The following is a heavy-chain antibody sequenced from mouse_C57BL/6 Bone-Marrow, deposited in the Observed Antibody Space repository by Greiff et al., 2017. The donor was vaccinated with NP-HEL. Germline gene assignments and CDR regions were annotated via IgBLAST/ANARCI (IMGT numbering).Heavy chain of an antibody. Sequence: QVHVKQSGAELVRPGSSVKLSCKASGYTFTSYWMDWVKQRPGQGLEWIGNIYPSDSETHYNQKFKDKATLTVDKSSSTAYMQLSSLTSEDSAVYYCARSYYGSPFDYWGQGTTLTVSS. J-gene: IGHJ2*01. CDR1: GYTFTSYW. V-gene: IGHV1-61*01. CDR2: IYPSDSET. CDR3: ARSYYGSPFDY. D-gene: IGHD1-1*01.